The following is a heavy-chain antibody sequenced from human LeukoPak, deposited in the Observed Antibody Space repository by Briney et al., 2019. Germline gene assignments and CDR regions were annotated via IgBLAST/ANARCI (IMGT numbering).Heavy chain of an antibody. CDR2: ISGSGGST. Sequence: GGSLRLSCAASGFTFSSYAMSWVRQAPGKGLEWVSAISGSGGSTYYADSVKGRFTISRDNSKNTLYLQVNSLRAEDTAVYYCARHVRGVNDYWGQGTLVTVSS. D-gene: IGHD3-10*01. CDR1: GFTFSSYA. CDR3: ARHVRGVNDY. J-gene: IGHJ4*02. V-gene: IGHV3-23*01.